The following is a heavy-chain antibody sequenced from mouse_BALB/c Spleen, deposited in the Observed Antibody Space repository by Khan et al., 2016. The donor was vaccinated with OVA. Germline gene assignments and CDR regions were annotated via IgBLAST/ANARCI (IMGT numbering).Heavy chain of an antibody. CDR3: ARRNYFGYTFAY. Sequence: QLQQAGAELARPGASVKLSCKASGYTFTDYYINWVKLRTGQGLEWIGEISPGSGDTYYNERFKGKATLTADKASSTAYMKRSSLTSEASAVYFCARRNYFGYTFAYWGQGTLVTVSA. D-gene: IGHD1-2*01. V-gene: IGHV1-77*01. J-gene: IGHJ3*01. CDR1: GYTFTDYY. CDR2: ISPGSGDT.